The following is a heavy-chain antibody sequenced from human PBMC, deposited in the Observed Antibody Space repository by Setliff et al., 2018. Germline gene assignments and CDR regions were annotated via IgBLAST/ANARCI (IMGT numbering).Heavy chain of an antibody. Sequence: PGESLKISCKGSGYSFSTYWIGWVRQMPGKGLEWMGIIYPGGSNTAYSPSFQGLLTISADKSISTAYLQWSSLKASDTAMYYCARRGSGNYPFDYWGQGTLVTVSS. J-gene: IGHJ4*02. V-gene: IGHV5-51*01. CDR1: GYSFSTYW. D-gene: IGHD1-26*01. CDR2: IYPGGSNT. CDR3: ARRGSGNYPFDY.